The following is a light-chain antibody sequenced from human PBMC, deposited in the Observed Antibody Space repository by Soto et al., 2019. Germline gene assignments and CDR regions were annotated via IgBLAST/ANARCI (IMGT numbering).Light chain of an antibody. J-gene: IGKJ5*01. CDR3: QQRSHWPPIT. CDR2: DAS. Sequence: DIVLTQSPDTLSLSPGERATLSCRASQGVSSYLAWYQKKPGQAPRLLIYDASNRATGIPARFSASGSGTDFTLTISRLEPEDFAVYYCQQRSHWPPITFGQGTRLEIK. CDR1: QGVSSY. V-gene: IGKV3-11*01.